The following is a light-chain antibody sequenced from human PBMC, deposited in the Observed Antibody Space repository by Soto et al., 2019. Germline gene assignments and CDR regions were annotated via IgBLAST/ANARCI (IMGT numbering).Light chain of an antibody. CDR2: DDS. J-gene: IGLJ1*01. Sequence: SYELAQPPSVSVAPGQTASITCWGNNIGSKSVHWYQQKPGQAPVLVVYDDSDRPSGIPERFSGSNSGNTATLTISRVEAGDEVDYYCQVWDSSSDHVYVFGTGTKVNVL. CDR1: NIGSKS. V-gene: IGLV3-21*02. CDR3: QVWDSSSDHVYV.